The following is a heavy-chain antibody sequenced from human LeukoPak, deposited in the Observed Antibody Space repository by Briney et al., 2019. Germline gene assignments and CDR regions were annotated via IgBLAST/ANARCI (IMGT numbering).Heavy chain of an antibody. D-gene: IGHD3-22*01. J-gene: IGHJ4*02. V-gene: IGHV3-33*01. CDR3: VTTSSDPQYSSGYLGY. CDR1: GFTFSSYG. Sequence: GRSLRLSCAASGFTFSSYGMHWVRQAPGKGLEWVALIWYDGTNKYYADSVKGRFTISRDNSKNTLYLQMNSLSAEDTAVYYCVTTSSDPQYSSGYLGYWGQGTLVTVSS. CDR2: IWYDGTNK.